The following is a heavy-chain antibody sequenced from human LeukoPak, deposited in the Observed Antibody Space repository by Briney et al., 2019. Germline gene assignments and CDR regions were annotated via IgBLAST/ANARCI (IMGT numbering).Heavy chain of an antibody. CDR3: ARGSSSGYYGYSDY. CDR2: ISSSSYI. D-gene: IGHD3-22*01. CDR1: GFTFSGYN. V-gene: IGHV3-21*01. J-gene: IGHJ4*02. Sequence: GGSLRLSCAASGFTFSGYNINWVRQAPGKGLEWVSSISSSSYIYYADSVKGRFTISRDNAKNSLYLQMNSLRAEDTAVYFCARGSSSGYYGYSDYWGQGTLVTVSS.